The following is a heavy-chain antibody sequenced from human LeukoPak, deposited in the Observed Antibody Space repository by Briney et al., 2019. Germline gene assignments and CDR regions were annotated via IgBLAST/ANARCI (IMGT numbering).Heavy chain of an antibody. Sequence: GGSLRLSCAASGFTFSSYSMNWVRQAPGKGLEWVSYISSSSSTIYYADSVKGRFTISRDNAKNSLYVEMNSLRAEDTAVYYCARDSNYYDSSGGFDYWGQGTLVTVSS. CDR1: GFTFSSYS. J-gene: IGHJ4*02. V-gene: IGHV3-48*01. CDR2: ISSSSSTI. CDR3: ARDSNYYDSSGGFDY. D-gene: IGHD3-22*01.